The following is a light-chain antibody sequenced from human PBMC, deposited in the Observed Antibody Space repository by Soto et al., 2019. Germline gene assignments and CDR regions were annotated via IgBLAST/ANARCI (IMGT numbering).Light chain of an antibody. Sequence: EIVMTQSPAPLSVSPGERATLSCRSSQSVNSNYLAWYQQKPGQAPRLIIYGISKRATDIPDRFSGSGSGTECTLTISSLQPEDVATYYCQQHGQWPITFGQGTRLEIK. CDR2: GIS. J-gene: IGKJ5*01. CDR1: QSVNSN. V-gene: IGKV3D-15*01. CDR3: QQHGQWPIT.